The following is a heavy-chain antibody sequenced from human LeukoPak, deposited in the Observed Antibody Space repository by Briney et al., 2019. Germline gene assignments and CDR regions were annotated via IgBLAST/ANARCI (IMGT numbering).Heavy chain of an antibody. Sequence: SETLSLTCTVSGGSISSGGYYWSWIRQHPGKGLEWIGYIYYSGSTYYNPSLKSRVTIPVDTSKNQFSLKLSSVTAADTAVYYCAIVVKPYGSGIDYWGQGTLVTVSS. J-gene: IGHJ4*02. CDR3: AIVVKPYGSGIDY. V-gene: IGHV4-31*03. CDR2: IYYSGST. CDR1: GGSISSGGYY. D-gene: IGHD3-10*01.